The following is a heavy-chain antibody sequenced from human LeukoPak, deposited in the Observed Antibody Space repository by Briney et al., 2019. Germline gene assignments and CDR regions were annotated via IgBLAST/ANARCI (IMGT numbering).Heavy chain of an antibody. CDR2: IIPIFGTA. CDR3: ARVVWEQQPTLVPRGFDP. Sequence: GASVKVSCKASGGTFSSYAISWVRQAPGQGLEWVGGIIPIFGTANYAQKFQGRVTITADESTSTAYMELSSLRSEDTAVYCCARVVWEQQPTLVPRGFDPWGQGTLVTVSS. CDR1: GGTFSSYA. J-gene: IGHJ5*02. D-gene: IGHD6-13*01. V-gene: IGHV1-69*13.